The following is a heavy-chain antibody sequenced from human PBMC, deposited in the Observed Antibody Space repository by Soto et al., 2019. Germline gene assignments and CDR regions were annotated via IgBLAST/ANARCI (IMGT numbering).Heavy chain of an antibody. V-gene: IGHV3-9*01. CDR3: AKGLCSSTSCHFDY. CDR1: GFTFDDYA. Sequence: EVQLVESGGGLVQPGRSLRLSCAASGFTFDDYAMHWVRQAPGKGLEWVSGISWNSGSIGYADSVKGRFTISRDNAKNSLYLQMNSLRAEDTALYYCAKGLCSSTSCHFDYWGQGTLVTVSS. CDR2: ISWNSGSI. D-gene: IGHD2-2*01. J-gene: IGHJ4*02.